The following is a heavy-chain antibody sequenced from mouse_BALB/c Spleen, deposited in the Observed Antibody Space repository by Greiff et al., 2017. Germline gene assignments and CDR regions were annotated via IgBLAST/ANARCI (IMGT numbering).Heavy chain of an antibody. J-gene: IGHJ2*01. CDR1: GYTFTSYW. D-gene: IGHD3-3*01. V-gene: IGHV1-69*02. CDR2: IYPSDSYT. Sequence: VQLQQPGAELVRPGASVKLSCKASGYTFTSYWINWVKQRPGQGLEWIGNIYPSDSYTNYNQKFKDKATLTVDKSSSTAYMQLSSPTSEDSAVYYYTRSPWDRDYWGQGTTLIVSS. CDR3: TRSPWDRDY.